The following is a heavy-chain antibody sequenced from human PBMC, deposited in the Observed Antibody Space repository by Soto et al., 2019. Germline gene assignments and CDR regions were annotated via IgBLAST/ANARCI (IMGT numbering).Heavy chain of an antibody. CDR3: ARGTRATQYYYYFYGMDV. CDR2: ISYSGST. V-gene: IGHV4-59*01. CDR1: GGSISTYY. Sequence: SETLSLTCTVSGGSISTYYWTWIRQPPGKGLEWIGYISYSGSTNYNPSLKSRPTISLNTSKEHFSLKLSSVTAADTAVYYCARGTRATQYYYYFYGMDVWGQGTTVTVSS. J-gene: IGHJ6*02.